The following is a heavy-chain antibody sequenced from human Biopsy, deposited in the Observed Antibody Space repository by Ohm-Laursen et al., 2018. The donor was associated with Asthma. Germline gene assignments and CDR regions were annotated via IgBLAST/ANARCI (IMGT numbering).Heavy chain of an antibody. V-gene: IGHV3-11*01. CDR3: ARVFESSEWGPFYHFGLDV. CDR1: GFSFSDYY. Sequence: SLRLSCSASGFSFSDYYMTRMRQAPGKGLEWVSSISSSGSTTYPAESVKGRLTISRDNAQKPLFLQMVSLRAEDTAIYYCARVFESSEWGPFYHFGLDVWGQGTTVAVSS. D-gene: IGHD6-25*01. CDR2: ISSSGSTT. J-gene: IGHJ6*02.